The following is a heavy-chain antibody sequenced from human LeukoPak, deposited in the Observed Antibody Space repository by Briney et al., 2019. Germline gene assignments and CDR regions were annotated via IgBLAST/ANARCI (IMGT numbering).Heavy chain of an antibody. J-gene: IGHJ4*02. Sequence: PSETLSLTCTASGRSISSYYWSWTRQPPGKGREWIGYIYYSGSTNYNPSLRSRVTISVDTSKNQFSLKLSSVTAADTAVYYCASADIPAGRFDYWGQGTLVTVSS. CDR3: ASADIPAGRFDY. CDR1: GRSISSYY. V-gene: IGHV4-59*01. D-gene: IGHD3-9*01. CDR2: IYYSGST.